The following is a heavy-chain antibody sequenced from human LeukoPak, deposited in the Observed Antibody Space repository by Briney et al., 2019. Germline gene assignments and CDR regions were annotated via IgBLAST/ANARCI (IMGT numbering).Heavy chain of an antibody. CDR1: GGSISGYY. Sequence: SETLSLTCTISGGSISGYYWSWIRQPPGKGLEWIGYVSYSGSTNYNPSLKSRVSISVDTSKNQFSLNLNSLTAADTAVYYCARHGGGWSFDYWGQETLITVSS. J-gene: IGHJ4*02. CDR2: VSYSGST. D-gene: IGHD6-19*01. V-gene: IGHV4-59*08. CDR3: ARHGGGWSFDY.